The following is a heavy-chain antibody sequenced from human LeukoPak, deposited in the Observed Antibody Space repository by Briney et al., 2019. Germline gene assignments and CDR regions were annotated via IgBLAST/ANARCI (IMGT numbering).Heavy chain of an antibody. Sequence: GGSLRLSCAASGFTFSTYCMHWVRQAPGKGPMWVSRICPDGTVTNYADSVKARFIMSRDNARNTVYLQMNSLRVEDTAVYYCVRDFRSADYWGQGTLVTVSS. CDR2: ICPDGTVT. J-gene: IGHJ4*02. CDR3: VRDFRSADY. CDR1: GFTFSTYC. V-gene: IGHV3-74*01.